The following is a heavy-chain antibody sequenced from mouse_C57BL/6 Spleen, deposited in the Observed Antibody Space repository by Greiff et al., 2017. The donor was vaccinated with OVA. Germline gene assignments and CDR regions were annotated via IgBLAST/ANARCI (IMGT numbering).Heavy chain of an antibody. D-gene: IGHD1-1*01. CDR3: ARGDYGSSYVWYCDV. V-gene: IGHV1-55*01. J-gene: IGHJ1*03. Sequence: VQLQQPGAELVKPGASVKMSCKASGYTFTSYWITWVKQRPGQGLEWIGDIYPGSGSTNYNEKFKSKATLTVDTSSSTAYMQLSSLTAEDSAVYYCARGDYGSSYVWYCDVWGTGTTVTVSS. CDR2: IYPGSGST. CDR1: GYTFTSYW.